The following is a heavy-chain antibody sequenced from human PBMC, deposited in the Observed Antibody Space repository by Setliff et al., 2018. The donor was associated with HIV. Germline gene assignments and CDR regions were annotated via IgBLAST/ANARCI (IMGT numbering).Heavy chain of an antibody. V-gene: IGHV1-2*02. CDR1: GYTFTGYY. Sequence: ASVKVSCKASGYTFTGYYLHWVRQAPGQGLEWMGWINPNSGGTNYAQKFQGRVTMTRDTSISTAYMELSRLRSDDTAVYYCARGWGLSYYYDSSGYTPFDYWGQGTLVTVSS. CDR2: INPNSGGT. D-gene: IGHD3-22*01. J-gene: IGHJ4*02. CDR3: ARGWGLSYYYDSSGYTPFDY.